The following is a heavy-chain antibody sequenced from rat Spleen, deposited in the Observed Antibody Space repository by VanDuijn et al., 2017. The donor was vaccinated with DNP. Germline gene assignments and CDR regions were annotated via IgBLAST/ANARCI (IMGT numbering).Heavy chain of an antibody. D-gene: IGHD1-5*01. J-gene: IGHJ2*01. V-gene: IGHV5-46*01. Sequence: EVQLLESGGGLVQPGRSMKLSCAASGFTFSSFPMAWVRQAPTKGLEWVAYISYDGGRIYYGDSVKGRFTISRDNAKSTLYLQMNSLRSEDMATYYCARGSITTFDYWGQGVMVTVSS. CDR3: ARGSITTFDY. CDR2: ISYDGGRI. CDR1: GFTFSSFP.